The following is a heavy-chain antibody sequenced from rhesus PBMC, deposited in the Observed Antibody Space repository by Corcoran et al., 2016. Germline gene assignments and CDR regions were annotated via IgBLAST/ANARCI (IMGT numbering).Heavy chain of an antibody. V-gene: IGHV4-57*02. J-gene: IGHJ2*01. CDR3: ARGEWFFDL. CDR1: GGSVSSRNW. Sequence: QLQLQESGPGLVKPSETLSLTCAVSGGSVSSRNWWSWISQPPVKGLEWIGRISVSGVSNSYNPSLTNQVTISTDTSKNQFSLKLTSVTAADTAVYYCARGEWFFDLWGPGTPITISS. D-gene: IGHD1-44*02. CDR2: ISVSGVSN.